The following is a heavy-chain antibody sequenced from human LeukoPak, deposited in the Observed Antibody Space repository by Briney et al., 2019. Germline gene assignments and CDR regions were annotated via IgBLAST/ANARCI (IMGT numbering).Heavy chain of an antibody. CDR3: ARVMGATREESDY. J-gene: IGHJ4*02. CDR2: IYSGGST. V-gene: IGHV3-66*01. D-gene: IGHD1-26*01. Sequence: GGSLRLSCAASGFTVSSNYMSWVRQAPGKGLEWVSVIYSGGSTYYADSVKGRFTISRDNAKNSLYLQMNSLRDEDTAVYYCARVMGATREESDYWGQGTLVTVSS. CDR1: GFTVSSNY.